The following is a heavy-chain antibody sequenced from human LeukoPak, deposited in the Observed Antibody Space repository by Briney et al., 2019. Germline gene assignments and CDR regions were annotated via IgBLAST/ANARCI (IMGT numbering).Heavy chain of an antibody. CDR3: TRGSGRFEF. J-gene: IGHJ4*02. V-gene: IGHV3-49*04. Sequence: PGGSLRLSCAGSGFSFGDFPMTWVRQAPVKGLEWVGYIRAKAYGGTTEYAASVKGRLTISRDDSKRIAYLQMNSLQTEDTGIYYCTRGSGRFEFWGQGALVTVSS. CDR1: GFSFGDFP. D-gene: IGHD2-15*01. CDR2: IRAKAYGGTT.